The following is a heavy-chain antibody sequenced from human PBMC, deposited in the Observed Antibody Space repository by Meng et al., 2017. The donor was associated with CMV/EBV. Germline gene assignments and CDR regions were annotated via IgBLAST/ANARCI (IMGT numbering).Heavy chain of an antibody. Sequence: YKMNGVRQAPGKGLEWVSSISSSSSYIYYADSVKGRFTISRDNAKNSLYLQMNSLRAEDTAVYYCARPLGYCSSTSCYGRVNWFDPWGQGTLVTVSS. J-gene: IGHJ5*02. V-gene: IGHV3-21*01. CDR2: ISSSSSYI. D-gene: IGHD2-2*01. CDR1: YK. CDR3: ARPLGYCSSTSCYGRVNWFDP.